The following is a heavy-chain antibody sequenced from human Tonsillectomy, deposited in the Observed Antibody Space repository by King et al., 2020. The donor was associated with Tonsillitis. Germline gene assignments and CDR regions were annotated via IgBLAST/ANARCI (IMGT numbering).Heavy chain of an antibody. J-gene: IGHJ3*02. V-gene: IGHV4-39*01. Sequence: QLQESGPGLVKPSETLSLTCTVSGGSINNSNYYWGWIRQSPGKGLEWIGIIYYGGSTYYNPSVKSRVTRSIDASKNQVSLRLSSVTAADTAVYYCTGAVVATGGGFDIWGQGTLVTVSS. CDR2: IYYGGST. CDR1: GGSINNSNYY. CDR3: TGAVVATGGGFDI. D-gene: IGHD2-15*01.